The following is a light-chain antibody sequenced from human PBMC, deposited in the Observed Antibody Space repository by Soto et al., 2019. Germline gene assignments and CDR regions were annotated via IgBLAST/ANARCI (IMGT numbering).Light chain of an antibody. CDR3: QQCGGSGKA. V-gene: IGKV3-20*01. J-gene: IGKJ1*01. Sequence: ENVLTQSPGTLSLSPGERATLSCRASQSVSSSDLAWYQQKPGQAPRLLIYGASSRATGIPDRFSGSGSGTDFSLTNSRLEPEDFAVYYCQQCGGSGKAFGQGTKVEIK. CDR2: GAS. CDR1: QSVSSSD.